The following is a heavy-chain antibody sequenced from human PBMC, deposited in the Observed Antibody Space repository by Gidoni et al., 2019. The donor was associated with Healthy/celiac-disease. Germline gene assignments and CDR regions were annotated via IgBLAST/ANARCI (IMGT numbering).Heavy chain of an antibody. CDR1: GGSISSYY. J-gene: IGHJ4*02. CDR3: ARAGAGLAHFDY. Sequence: QVQLQESGPGLVKPSETLSLTCTVSGGSISSYYWSWIRQPPGKGLEWIGYIYYSGSTNYNPPLKSRVTISVDTSKNQFSLKLSSVTAADTAVYYCARAGAGLAHFDYWGQGTLVTVSS. D-gene: IGHD1-26*01. V-gene: IGHV4-59*01. CDR2: IYYSGST.